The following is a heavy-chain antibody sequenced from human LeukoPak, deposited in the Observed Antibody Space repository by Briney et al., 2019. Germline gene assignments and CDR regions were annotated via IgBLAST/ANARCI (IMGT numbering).Heavy chain of an antibody. J-gene: IGHJ5*02. CDR3: ARHAAALNWFDT. CDR1: GGSISSTTYY. D-gene: IGHD3-3*02. V-gene: IGHV4-39*01. CDR2: INHGSIT. Sequence: SETLSLTCTVSGGSISSTTYYWDWLRQAPGKGLECIGNINHGSITYYTASFKSRVTMSVDKSKNQFSLKLTSLTAADTAVYSCARHAAALNWFDTWGQGTLVTVSS.